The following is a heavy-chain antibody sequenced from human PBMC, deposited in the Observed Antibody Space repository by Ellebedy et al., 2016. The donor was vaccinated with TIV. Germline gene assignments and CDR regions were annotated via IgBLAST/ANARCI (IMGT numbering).Heavy chain of an antibody. V-gene: IGHV3-30*18. CDR2: ISYDGSNK. CDR1: GFTFSSYG. J-gene: IGHJ4*02. Sequence: GESLKISCAASGFTFSSYGMHWVRQAPGKGLEWVAVISYDGSNKYYADSVKGRFTISRDNSKNTLYLQMNSLRAEDTAVYYCAKDRDHYCGGDCSYFDYWGQGTLVTVSS. CDR3: AKDRDHYCGGDCSYFDY. D-gene: IGHD2-21*01.